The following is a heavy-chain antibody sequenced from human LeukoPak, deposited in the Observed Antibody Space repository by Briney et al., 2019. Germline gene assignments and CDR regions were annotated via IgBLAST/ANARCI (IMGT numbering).Heavy chain of an antibody. CDR1: GYTFTSYY. V-gene: IGHV1-2*06. Sequence: WASVRVSCKASGYTFTSYYMHWVRQAPGQGLEWMGLINPTGGSTGYAQKFQGRVTMTRDTSISTAYMELSRLRSDDTAVYYCARQIRGYSGYDTGYWGQGTLVTVSS. D-gene: IGHD5-12*01. CDR3: ARQIRGYSGYDTGY. CDR2: INPTGGST. J-gene: IGHJ4*02.